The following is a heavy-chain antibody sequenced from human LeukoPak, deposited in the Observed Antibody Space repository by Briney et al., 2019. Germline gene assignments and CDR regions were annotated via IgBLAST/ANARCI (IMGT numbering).Heavy chain of an antibody. Sequence: SVKVSFKASGGTFSSSGTNWVRQAPGQGLEWVGGIIPIFDTPNYAHKFQGRVTITADKSTSTAYIEPSSLRSEDTAVYYCTRGAFNYNDGYYHGMDVWGKGTTVTVSS. CDR1: GGTFSSSG. CDR2: IIPIFDTP. J-gene: IGHJ6*04. V-gene: IGHV1-69*06. CDR3: TRGAFNYNDGYYHGMDV. D-gene: IGHD1-1*01.